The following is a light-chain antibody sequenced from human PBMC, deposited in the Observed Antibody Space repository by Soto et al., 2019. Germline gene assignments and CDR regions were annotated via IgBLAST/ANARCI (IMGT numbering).Light chain of an antibody. V-gene: IGLV3-1*01. CDR3: QTWDSSTVV. CDR1: KLGDKY. J-gene: IGLJ2*01. CDR2: RDN. Sequence: SYELTQPPSVSVSPGQTASITCSGDKLGDKYACWYQQKPGQSPVLLMYRDNKRPSGIPERFSGSNSGNTATLTISGTQAMDEADYYCQTWDSSTVVFGGGTKLTVL.